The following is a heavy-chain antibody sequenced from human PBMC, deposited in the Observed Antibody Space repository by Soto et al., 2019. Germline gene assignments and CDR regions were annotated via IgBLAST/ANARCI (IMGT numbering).Heavy chain of an antibody. CDR2: INPTTSHI. V-gene: IGHV3-21*02. CDR1: GITFASYH. J-gene: IGHJ3*01. CDR3: VRGYCCCAGTYLRRDALDV. Sequence: EVQLVESGGGMVMPGGSLRLSCAASGITFASYHMSWVRQAPGKGLDWVSSINPTTSHIYYSDTVRGRFTSARDDFKNSRHLAMNSLRPEDLALYYCVRGYCCCAGTYLRRDALDVCGQGTAVTVSS. D-gene: IGHD2-15*01.